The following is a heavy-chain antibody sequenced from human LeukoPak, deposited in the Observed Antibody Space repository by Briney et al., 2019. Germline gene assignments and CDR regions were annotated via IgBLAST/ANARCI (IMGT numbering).Heavy chain of an antibody. Sequence: ASVKVSCKASGYTFTSYYMHWVRQPPGQGLEWMGIINPSGGSTSYAQKFEGRVTMTRDTSTSTVYMELSSLRSEGTAVYYCARGTDAYYYDSSDIDYWGQGTLVTVSS. J-gene: IGHJ4*02. CDR3: ARGTDAYYYDSSDIDY. V-gene: IGHV1-46*01. D-gene: IGHD3-22*01. CDR1: GYTFTSYY. CDR2: INPSGGST.